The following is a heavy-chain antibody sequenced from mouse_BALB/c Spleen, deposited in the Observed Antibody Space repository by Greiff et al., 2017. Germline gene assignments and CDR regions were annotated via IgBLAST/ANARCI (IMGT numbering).Heavy chain of an antibody. CDR3: AREGGKKDRNWFAY. CDR2: ISSGSSTI. Sequence: EVKVVESGGGLVQPGGSRKLSCAASGFTFSSFGMHWVRQAPEKGLEWVAYISSGSSTIYYADTVKGRFTISRDNPKNTLFLQMTSLRSEDTAMYYCAREGGKKDRNWFAYWGQGTLVTVSA. V-gene: IGHV5-17*02. CDR1: GFTFSSFG. D-gene: IGHD2-1*01. J-gene: IGHJ3*01.